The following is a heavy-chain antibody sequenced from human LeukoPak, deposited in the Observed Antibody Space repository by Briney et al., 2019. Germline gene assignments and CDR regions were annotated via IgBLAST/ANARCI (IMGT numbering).Heavy chain of an antibody. J-gene: IGHJ4*02. CDR3: ARPGIAATGAFDC. D-gene: IGHD6-13*01. CDR2: INHRGST. Sequence: SETLSLTCAVYRGTFSGYYWSWIRQSPGKGLEWIAEINHRGSTYYNPSLKSLVSISVDTSKNQFSLNLTSVTAADTAVYFCARPGIAATGAFDCWGQGTLVTVSS. CDR1: RGTFSGYY. V-gene: IGHV4-34*01.